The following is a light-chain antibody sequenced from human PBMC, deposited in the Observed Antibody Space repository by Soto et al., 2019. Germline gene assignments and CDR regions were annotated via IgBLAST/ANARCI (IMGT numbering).Light chain of an antibody. J-gene: IGKJ5*01. V-gene: IGKV3-15*01. CDR1: QSVSNN. CDR2: YAS. CDR3: QQYNNWPPIT. Sequence: EIMMTQSPATLSVSPGERATLSCRASQSVSNNFACYQQKPGQAPRLLIYYASTRAAGITARFSGSGSGTEFTLTISSLLSEDFALYYCQQYNNWPPITFGQGTRLEIK.